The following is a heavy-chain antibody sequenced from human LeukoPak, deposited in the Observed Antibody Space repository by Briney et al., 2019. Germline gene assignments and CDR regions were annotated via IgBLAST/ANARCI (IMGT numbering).Heavy chain of an antibody. CDR3: ASYSGSDPYPYYFDY. V-gene: IGHV3-23*01. D-gene: IGHD1-26*01. CDR1: GFTFSSYA. J-gene: IGHJ4*02. Sequence: GGSLRLSCAASGFTFSSYAMSWVRQAPGKGLEWVSAISGSGGSTYYADSVKGRFTISRDNSKNTLYLQMNSLRAEDTAVYYCASYSGSDPYPYYFDYWGQGTLVTVSS. CDR2: ISGSGGST.